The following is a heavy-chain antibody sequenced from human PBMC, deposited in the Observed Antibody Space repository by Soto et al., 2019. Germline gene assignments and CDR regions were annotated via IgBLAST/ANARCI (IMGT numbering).Heavy chain of an antibody. CDR2: ISAYNGNT. J-gene: IGHJ6*02. CDR1: GYTFTSYG. Sequence: GPSVKVSCKASGYTFTSYGISWVRQAPGQGLEWMGWISAYNGNTNYAQKLQGRVTMTTDTSTSTAYMELRSLRSDDTAVYYCARERYYDILTGYEGTYGMDVWGQGTTVTVSS. D-gene: IGHD3-9*01. V-gene: IGHV1-18*01. CDR3: ARERYYDILTGYEGTYGMDV.